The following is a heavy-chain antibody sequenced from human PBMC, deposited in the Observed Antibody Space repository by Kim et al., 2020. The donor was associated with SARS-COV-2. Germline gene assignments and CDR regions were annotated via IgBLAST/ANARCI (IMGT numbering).Heavy chain of an antibody. CDR2: ITWDTGDI. Sequence: GGSLRLSCEGSGFKFGDYGMHWVRQAPGKGLEWVAGITWDTGDIGYADSVKGRFTVSRDNAKNSLYLQMNSLRRDDTAVYYCAKDCVWFGQLLSTSSYFDVWGQGTLVTVSS. J-gene: IGHJ4*02. D-gene: IGHD3-10*01. CDR1: GFKFGDYG. CDR3: AKDCVWFGQLLSTSSYFDV. V-gene: IGHV3-9*01.